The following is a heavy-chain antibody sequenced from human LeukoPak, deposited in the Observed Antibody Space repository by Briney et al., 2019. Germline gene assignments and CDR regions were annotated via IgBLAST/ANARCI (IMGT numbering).Heavy chain of an antibody. CDR3: TKAQQLWYHFDY. CDR2: ISWNSGTI. D-gene: IGHD5-18*01. CDR1: GFPFDDYA. Sequence: LRLSCAASGFPFDDYAMHWVRQAPGKGLEWVSVISWNSGTIDYADSVKGRFTISRDNAKNSLYLQMNSLTAEDTAVYYCTKAQQLWYHFDYWGQGTLVTVSS. V-gene: IGHV3-9*01. J-gene: IGHJ4*02.